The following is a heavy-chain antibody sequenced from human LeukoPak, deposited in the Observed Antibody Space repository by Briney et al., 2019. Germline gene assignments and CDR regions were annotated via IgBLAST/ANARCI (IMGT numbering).Heavy chain of an antibody. D-gene: IGHD3-3*01. CDR2: ISWNSGSI. CDR3: AKDLAARVEYYFDY. J-gene: IGHJ4*02. V-gene: IGHV3-9*01. Sequence: GGSLRLSCAASGFTFSSHAMSWVRQAPGKGLEWVSGISWNSGSIGYADSVKGRFTISRDNAKNSLYLQMNSLRAEDTALYYCAKDLAARVEYYFDYWGQGTLVTVSS. CDR1: GFTFSSHA.